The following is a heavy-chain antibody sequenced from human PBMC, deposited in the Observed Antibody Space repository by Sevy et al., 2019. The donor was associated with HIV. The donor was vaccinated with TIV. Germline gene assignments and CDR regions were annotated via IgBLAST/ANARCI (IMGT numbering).Heavy chain of an antibody. CDR2: IIPIFGTA. Sequence: ASVKVSCKASGGTFSSYAISWVRQAPGQGLEWMGGIIPIFGTANYAQKFQGRVTITADESTSTAYMELSSLRSEETAVYYCAGAKPPRGYCSGGSCVKPPDKYDYWGQGTLVTVSS. J-gene: IGHJ4*02. V-gene: IGHV1-69*13. D-gene: IGHD2-15*01. CDR1: GGTFSSYA. CDR3: AGAKPPRGYCSGGSCVKPPDKYDY.